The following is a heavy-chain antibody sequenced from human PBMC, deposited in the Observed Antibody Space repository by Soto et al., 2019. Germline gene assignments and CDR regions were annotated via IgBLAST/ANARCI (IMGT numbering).Heavy chain of an antibody. J-gene: IGHJ4*02. CDR2: IYTSGST. CDR3: ARDPDYYDSSGPVDY. D-gene: IGHD3-22*01. Sequence: PSETLSLTCTVSGGSISSYYWSWIRQPAGKGLEWIGRIYTSGSTNYNPSLKSRVTMSVDTSKNQFPLKLSSVTAADTAVYYCARDPDYYDSSGPVDYWGQGTLVTVSS. V-gene: IGHV4-4*07. CDR1: GGSISSYY.